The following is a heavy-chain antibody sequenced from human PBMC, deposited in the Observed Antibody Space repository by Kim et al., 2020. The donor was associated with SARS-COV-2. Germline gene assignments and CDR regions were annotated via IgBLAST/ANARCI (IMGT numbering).Heavy chain of an antibody. V-gene: IGHV4-38-2*02. Sequence: SETLSLTCTVSGYSISSGYYWGWIRQPPGKGLEWIGSIYHSGSTYYNPSLKSRVTISVDTSKNQFSLKLSSVTAADTAVYYWARDPRYDSSGYYYRSDY. CDR2: IYHSGST. CDR3: ARDPRYDSSGYYYRSDY. J-gene: IGHJ4*01. CDR1: GYSISSGYY. D-gene: IGHD3-22*01.